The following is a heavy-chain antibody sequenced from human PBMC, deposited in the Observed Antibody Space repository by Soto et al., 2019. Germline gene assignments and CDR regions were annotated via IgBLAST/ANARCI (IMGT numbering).Heavy chain of an antibody. V-gene: IGHV4-34*01. CDR1: GGSFSGYY. CDR2: INHSGST. J-gene: IGHJ5*02. Sequence: SETLSLTCAVYGGSFSGYYWSWIRQPSGKGLEWIGEINHSGSTNYNPSLKSRVTISVDTSKNQFSLKLSSVTAADTAVYYCARGPDIVVVPAAEPGDWFDPWGQGTLVTVSS. CDR3: ARGPDIVVVPAAEPGDWFDP. D-gene: IGHD2-2*01.